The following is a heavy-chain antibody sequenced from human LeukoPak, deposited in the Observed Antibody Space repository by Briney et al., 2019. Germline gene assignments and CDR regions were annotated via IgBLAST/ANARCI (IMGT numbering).Heavy chain of an antibody. J-gene: IGHJ3*02. D-gene: IGHD4-23*01. CDR1: GGSISSGGYY. CDR2: IYHSGNT. Sequence: SETLSLTCTVSGGSISSGGYYWSWIRQPPGKGLEWIGYIYHSGNTYYNPSLKSRVTISVDRSKNQFSLKLSSVTAADTAMYYCARTVATNCDVFDIWGHGTMVTVSS. CDR3: ARTVATNCDVFDI. V-gene: IGHV4-30-2*01.